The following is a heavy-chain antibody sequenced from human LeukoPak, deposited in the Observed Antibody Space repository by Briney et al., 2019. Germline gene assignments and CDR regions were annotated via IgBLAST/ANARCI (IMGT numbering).Heavy chain of an antibody. J-gene: IGHJ5*02. Sequence: GGSLRLSCAASGFTFNTYSMGWVRQAPGKGLEWVSAISGSGGSTYYADSVKGRFTISRDNSKNTLYLQMNSLRAEDTAVYYCAKASLAARTYNNWFDPWGQGTLVTVSS. CDR3: AKASLAARTYNNWFDP. V-gene: IGHV3-23*01. CDR2: ISGSGGST. CDR1: GFTFNTYS. D-gene: IGHD1-26*01.